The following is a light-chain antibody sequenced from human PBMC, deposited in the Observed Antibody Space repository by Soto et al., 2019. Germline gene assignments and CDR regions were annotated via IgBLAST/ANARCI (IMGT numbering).Light chain of an antibody. CDR2: GVS. CDR1: QSVSRN. CDR3: QHYYYWPPWT. V-gene: IGKV3-15*01. Sequence: EIVMTQSPATLSVSPGERVTLFCRASQSVSRNLAWHQQKPGQAPRLLIYGVSTSATGIPDRFSGSGSGTEFTLTISSLQSEDFAIYYCQHYYYWPPWTFGHGTKVDIK. J-gene: IGKJ1*01.